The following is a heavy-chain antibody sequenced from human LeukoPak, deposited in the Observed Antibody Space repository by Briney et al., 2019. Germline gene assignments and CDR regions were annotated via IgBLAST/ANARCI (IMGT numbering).Heavy chain of an antibody. CDR3: AKAPWIDLSDSDY. Sequence: GGSLRLPCAASGFTFNTYAMNWVRQAPGKGLEWVSTISSEGDNRYYANSVKGRFTISRDKSKNTLYLQINSLRAEDTAFYYCAKAPWIDLSDSDYWGQGTLVTVSS. CDR2: ISSEGDNR. D-gene: IGHD5-12*01. V-gene: IGHV3-23*01. J-gene: IGHJ4*02. CDR1: GFTFNTYA.